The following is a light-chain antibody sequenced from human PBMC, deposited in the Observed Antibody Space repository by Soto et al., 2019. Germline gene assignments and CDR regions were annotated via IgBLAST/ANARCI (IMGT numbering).Light chain of an antibody. CDR1: QSVSRGF. V-gene: IGKV3-20*01. CDR3: QQYGSSPFT. CDR2: GAS. J-gene: IGKJ4*01. Sequence: ENLLTQSPGTLSLSPGERATLSCRASQSVSRGFLAWYQQKPGQAPRLRIHGASSRVNGIPDRFSGSGFGTDFTLTISRLEPEDFAVYYCQQYGSSPFTFGGGTRVTIK.